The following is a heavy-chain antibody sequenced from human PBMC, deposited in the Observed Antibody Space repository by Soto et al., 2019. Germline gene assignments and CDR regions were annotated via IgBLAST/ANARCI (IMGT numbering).Heavy chain of an antibody. D-gene: IGHD3-10*01. CDR2: ISYDGSNK. Sequence: QVQLVESGGGVVQPGRSLRLSCAASGFTFNSYAMHWVRQAPGKGLEWVAVISYDGSNKYYADSVKGRFTISRDNSKNTLYLQMNSLRAEDRAVYYCARGRYYYGSGSYYSLPSYYFDYWGQGTLVTVSS. V-gene: IGHV3-30-3*01. CDR1: GFTFNSYA. J-gene: IGHJ4*02. CDR3: ARGRYYYGSGSYYSLPSYYFDY.